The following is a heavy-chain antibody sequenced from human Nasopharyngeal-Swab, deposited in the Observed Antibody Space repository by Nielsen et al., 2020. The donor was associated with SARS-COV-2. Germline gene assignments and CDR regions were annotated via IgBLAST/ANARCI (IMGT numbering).Heavy chain of an antibody. V-gene: IGHV3-30*18. CDR2: LSNDGSNK. CDR1: RFTFSSYG. D-gene: IGHD2-8*01. Sequence: GGSLRLSCAASRFTFSSYGMHWVRQAPGQGLEWMAVLSNDGSNKYYADSVKDRFTISRDNSKNTLYLQMNSLRAEDTAVYYCAKVGISRIVLRGWFDYWGQGTLVTVSS. CDR3: AKVGISRIVLRGWFDY. J-gene: IGHJ4*02.